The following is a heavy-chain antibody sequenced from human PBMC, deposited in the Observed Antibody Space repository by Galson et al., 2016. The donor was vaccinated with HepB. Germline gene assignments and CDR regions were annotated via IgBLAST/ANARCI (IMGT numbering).Heavy chain of an antibody. J-gene: IGHJ3*02. CDR1: EFTFSSYW. V-gene: IGHV3-7*03. CDR2: INRDGSTK. D-gene: IGHD2-2*01. CDR3: ARVSTPLPLRDAFDI. Sequence: SLRLSCAASEFTFSSYWMTWVRQAPGKGLEWVANINRDGSTKHYVDSVSGRFTISRDNAKNSLYLQMNSLRVEDTAVYYCARVSTPLPLRDAFDIWDQGTIVTVSS.